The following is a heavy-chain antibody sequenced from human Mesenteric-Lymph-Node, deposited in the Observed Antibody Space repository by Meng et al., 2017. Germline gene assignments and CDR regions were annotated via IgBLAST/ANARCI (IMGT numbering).Heavy chain of an antibody. CDR1: GFTFGSYE. V-gene: IGHV3-48*03. D-gene: IGHD1-26*01. J-gene: IGHJ4*02. CDR2: ISGSGLTT. Sequence: GESLKISCAASGFTFGSYEMSWVRQAPGKGLEWVSYISGSGLTTHYAASVKGRFTISRDNAKNSLYLQMSSLRAEDTAVYYCARGPGSYRDFDYWGQGTLVTVSS. CDR3: ARGPGSYRDFDY.